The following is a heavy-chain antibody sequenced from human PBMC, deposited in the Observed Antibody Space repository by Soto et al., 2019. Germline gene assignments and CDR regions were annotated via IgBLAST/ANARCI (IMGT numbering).Heavy chain of an antibody. CDR1: GFTFSSYA. D-gene: IGHD6-6*01. Sequence: QVQLVESGGGVVQPGRYLRLSCAASGFTFSSYAMHWVRQAPGKGLEWVAVISYDGSNKYYADSVKGRFTISRDNSQNTLYLQMNSLRAEDTAVYYCVRDIREYSSIWGQGTLVTVSS. J-gene: IGHJ4*02. CDR3: VRDIREYSSI. V-gene: IGHV3-30-3*01. CDR2: ISYDGSNK.